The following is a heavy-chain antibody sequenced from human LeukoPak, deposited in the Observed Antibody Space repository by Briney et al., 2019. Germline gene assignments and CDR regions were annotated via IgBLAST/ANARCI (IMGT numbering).Heavy chain of an antibody. CDR2: IYASGST. CDR1: GGSISSYY. Sequence: PSETLSLTCTVSGGSISSYYWSWIRQPAGKGLEWIGRIYASGSTNYNPSLKSRLTMSVDTSKSQFSLKLISVTAADTAVYYGARDPRGIVGANHNWFDPWGQGTLVTVSS. J-gene: IGHJ5*02. V-gene: IGHV4-4*07. CDR3: ARDPRGIVGANHNWFDP. D-gene: IGHD1-26*01.